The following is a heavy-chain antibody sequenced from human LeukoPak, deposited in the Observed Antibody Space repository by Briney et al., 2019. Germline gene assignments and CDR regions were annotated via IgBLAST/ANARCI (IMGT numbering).Heavy chain of an antibody. D-gene: IGHD4-23*01. Sequence: GGSLRLSCAASGFTVSGSYMNWVRQAPGKGLEWVSLIYGGGNTYYADSVKDRFTISRDNSKNTLYLQMNSLRAEDTAVYYCARRGDGGRPFDYWGQGTLVTVSS. J-gene: IGHJ4*02. CDR3: ARRGDGGRPFDY. CDR2: IYGGGNT. CDR1: GFTVSGSY. V-gene: IGHV3-53*01.